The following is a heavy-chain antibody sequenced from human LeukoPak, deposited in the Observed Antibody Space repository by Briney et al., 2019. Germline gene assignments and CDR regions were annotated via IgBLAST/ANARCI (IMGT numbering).Heavy chain of an antibody. Sequence: GGSLRLSCAASGFTLSRYAMHWVRQAPGKGPEWVAVISYDGSIKYYADSVKGRFTISRDNSRNTVYLQINSLRAEDTAVYYCGKTTVGYSSGQKPAWPVDYWGQGTLVTVSS. D-gene: IGHD5-18*01. CDR3: GKTTVGYSSGQKPAWPVDY. V-gene: IGHV3-30*18. CDR2: ISYDGSIK. J-gene: IGHJ4*02. CDR1: GFTLSRYA.